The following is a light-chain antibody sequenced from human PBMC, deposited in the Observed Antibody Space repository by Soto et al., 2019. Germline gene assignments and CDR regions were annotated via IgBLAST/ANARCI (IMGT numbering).Light chain of an antibody. V-gene: IGKV3-20*01. CDR3: QQYVSSPMYT. J-gene: IGKJ2*01. CDR2: GAS. Sequence: EIVLTQSPGTLSLSPGERATLSCRASQSVSSSYLAWYQQKPGHAPRLLIYGASSRATGIPDRFSGSGSGTDFTLTISRLEPEDFAVYYCQQYVSSPMYTFGQGTKLEIK. CDR1: QSVSSSY.